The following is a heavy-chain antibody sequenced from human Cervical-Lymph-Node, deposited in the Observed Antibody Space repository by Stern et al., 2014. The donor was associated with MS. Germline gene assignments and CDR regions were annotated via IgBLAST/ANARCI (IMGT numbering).Heavy chain of an antibody. Sequence: QLVESGAEVKKPGASVKVSCTAAGYIFTAYYIHWLRQAPGQGLVWLGWIDPDRGGTNYAQKFQGRVTMTRDPSISTAYMELTSPTSDDTAVYYCARMAYSNIYYAGLDIWGQGTMVTVSS. CDR2: IDPDRGGT. CDR1: GYIFTAYY. CDR3: ARMAYSNIYYAGLDI. V-gene: IGHV1-2*02. D-gene: IGHD6-13*01. J-gene: IGHJ3*02.